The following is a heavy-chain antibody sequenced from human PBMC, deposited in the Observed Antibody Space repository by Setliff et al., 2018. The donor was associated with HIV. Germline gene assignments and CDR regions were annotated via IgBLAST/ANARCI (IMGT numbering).Heavy chain of an antibody. V-gene: IGHV4-38-2*02. CDR1: GYSISNGYY. CDR2: IDHIGST. Sequence: PSETLSLTCAVSGYSISNGYYWAWIRQPPGKGLEWIGSIDHIGSTYYNPSLKGRVTISVDTSKNQFSLRLRAVTAADTAIYYCARDSNAPYFQHWGQGTLVTVSS. J-gene: IGHJ1*01. CDR3: ARDSNAPYFQH. D-gene: IGHD1-1*01.